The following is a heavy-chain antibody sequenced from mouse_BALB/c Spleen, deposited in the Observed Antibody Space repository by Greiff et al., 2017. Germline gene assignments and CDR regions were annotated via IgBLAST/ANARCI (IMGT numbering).Heavy chain of an antibody. CDR1: GYTFTSYW. J-gene: IGHJ2*01. CDR2: IYPGSGST. Sequence: LQQPGSELVRPGASVKLSCKASGYTFTSYWMHWVKQRPGQGLEWIGNIYPGSGSTNYDEKFKSKATLTVDTSSSTAYMQLSSLTSEDSAVYYCTRGDLFDYWGQGTTRTVSS. V-gene: IGHV1S22*01. CDR3: TRGDLFDY. D-gene: IGHD3-3*01.